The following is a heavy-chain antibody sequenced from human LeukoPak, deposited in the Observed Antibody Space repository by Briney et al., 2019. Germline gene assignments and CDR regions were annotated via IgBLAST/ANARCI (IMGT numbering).Heavy chain of an antibody. D-gene: IGHD2-8*01. CDR2: ISSSSNYI. Sequence: GGSLRLSCAASGFTFSSYSMNWVRQAPGKGLEWVSSISSSSNYIYYADSLKGRFTISRDNAKNSLYLQMSSLRAEDTAVYYCARDLYDGAAGYFDSWGQGTLVTVSS. CDR3: ARDLYDGAAGYFDS. CDR1: GFTFSSYS. J-gene: IGHJ4*02. V-gene: IGHV3-21*01.